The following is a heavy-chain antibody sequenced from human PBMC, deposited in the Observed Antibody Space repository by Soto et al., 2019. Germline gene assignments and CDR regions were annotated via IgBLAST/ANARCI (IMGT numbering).Heavy chain of an antibody. Sequence: PGGSLRLSCAASGFTFRNYGMNWVRQAPGKGLEWVSYIGIGSSTTYYADSVKGRFTISRDNAKNSLYLQMNSLRPEDTAVYYCAKEYSSGWSDRAQRTLVTVSS. CDR1: GFTFRNYG. CDR2: IGIGSSTT. V-gene: IGHV3-48*01. CDR3: AKEYSSGWSD. D-gene: IGHD6-19*01. J-gene: IGHJ4*02.